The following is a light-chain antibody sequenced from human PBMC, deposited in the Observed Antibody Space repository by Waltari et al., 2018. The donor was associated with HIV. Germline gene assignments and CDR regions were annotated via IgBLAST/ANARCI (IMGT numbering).Light chain of an antibody. CDR2: QAS. CDR1: ESISSW. V-gene: IGKV1-5*03. Sequence: DPQMTQSPATLSAPLGASVTLVCRANESISSWLAWFKQRPGRRPKLLIYQASVLENGVSARFSGSGSGTEFALSISDLQPDDVATYFCQQYNSYPLTFGGGTKVEI. CDR3: QQYNSYPLT. J-gene: IGKJ4*01.